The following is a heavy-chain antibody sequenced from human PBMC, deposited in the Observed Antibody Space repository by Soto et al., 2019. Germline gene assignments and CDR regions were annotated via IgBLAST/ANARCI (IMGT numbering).Heavy chain of an antibody. D-gene: IGHD1-26*01. J-gene: IGHJ4*02. CDR1: GVSISSYC. V-gene: IGHV4-59*08. CDR3: ARKSGISGPIDY. CDR2: IYYSGST. Sequence: PSETLSLTCTVSGVSISSYCWSWIRQPPGKGLEWIGYIYYSGSTNYNPSLKSRVTISVDTSKNQFSLKLSSVTAADTAVYYCARKSGISGPIDYWGQGTLVTVSS.